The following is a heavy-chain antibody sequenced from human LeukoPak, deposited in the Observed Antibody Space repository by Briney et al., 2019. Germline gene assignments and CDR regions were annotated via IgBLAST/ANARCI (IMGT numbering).Heavy chain of an antibody. CDR1: GYTFTGYY. CDR2: INPNSGGT. CDR3: AGDIVVVPAASGGDAFDI. J-gene: IGHJ3*02. V-gene: IGHV1-2*06. D-gene: IGHD2-2*01. Sequence: ASVKVSCKASGYTFTGYYMHWVRQAPGQGLEWMGRINPNSGGTNYAQKFQGRVTMTRDTSISTAYMELSRLRSDDTAVYYCAGDIVVVPAASGGDAFDIWGQGTMVTISS.